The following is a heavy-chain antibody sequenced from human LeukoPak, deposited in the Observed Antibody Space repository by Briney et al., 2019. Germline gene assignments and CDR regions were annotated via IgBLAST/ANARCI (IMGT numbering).Heavy chain of an antibody. V-gene: IGHV1-24*01. Sequence: GASVKVSCKVSGYTLTELSMHWVRQAPGKGLEWMGGFDPEDGETIYAQKFQGRVTMTEDTSTDTAYMELSSLRSEDTAVYYCATFDITMVRGVIITLQWFDPWGQGTLVTASS. D-gene: IGHD3-10*01. CDR1: GYTLTELS. CDR3: ATFDITMVRGVIITLQWFDP. J-gene: IGHJ5*02. CDR2: FDPEDGET.